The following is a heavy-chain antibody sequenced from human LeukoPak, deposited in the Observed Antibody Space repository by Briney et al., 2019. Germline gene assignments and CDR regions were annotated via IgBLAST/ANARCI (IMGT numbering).Heavy chain of an antibody. J-gene: IGHJ4*02. CDR1: GYTFTGYY. V-gene: IGHV1-2*02. D-gene: IGHD3-10*01. CDR3: ARDGYYGSGHRYYFDY. Sequence: ASVKVSCKASGYTFTGYYMHWVRQAPGQGLEWMGWINPNSSGTNYAQKFQGRVTMTRDTSISTAYMELSRLRSDDTAVYYCARDGYYGSGHRYYFDYWGQGTLVTVSS. CDR2: INPNSSGT.